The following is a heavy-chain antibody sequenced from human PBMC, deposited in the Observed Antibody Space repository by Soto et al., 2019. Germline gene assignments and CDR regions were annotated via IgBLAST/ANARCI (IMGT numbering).Heavy chain of an antibody. Sequence: GGSLRLSCAASGFSFSSFLMSWVRKAPGKGLECVANLIQDGSEIHYVDSVKGRFTISRDNSKNTLYLQMNSLRAEDTAVYYCARDKGDSSGYRPDAFDIWGQGTMVXVSS. V-gene: IGHV3-7*01. CDR1: GFSFSSFL. D-gene: IGHD3-22*01. CDR3: ARDKGDSSGYRPDAFDI. J-gene: IGHJ3*02. CDR2: LIQDGSEI.